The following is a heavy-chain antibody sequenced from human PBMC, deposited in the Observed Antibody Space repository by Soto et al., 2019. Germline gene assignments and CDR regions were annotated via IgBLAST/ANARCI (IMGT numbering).Heavy chain of an antibody. Sequence: LRLSCAASGFTFDDYAMHWVRQAPGKGLEWVSGISWNSGSIGYADSVKGRFTISRDNAKNSLYLQMNSLRAEDTALYYCAKSLGALVALDAFDIWGQGTMVTVSS. J-gene: IGHJ3*02. V-gene: IGHV3-9*01. CDR3: AKSLGALVALDAFDI. CDR1: GFTFDDYA. D-gene: IGHD1-26*01. CDR2: ISWNSGSI.